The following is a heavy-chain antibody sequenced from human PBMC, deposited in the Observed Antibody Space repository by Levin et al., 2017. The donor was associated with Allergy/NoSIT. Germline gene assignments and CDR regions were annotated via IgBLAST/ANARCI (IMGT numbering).Heavy chain of an antibody. CDR2: IYYSGST. Sequence: SCTVSGGSVSGSSYYWGWVRQPPGEGLEWIGSIYYSGSTYYNPSLKSRVSISVDTSKNQFSLRLNSMTAADTAMYYCSRQERGSCSSTSCYTDHWGQGTQVIVSS. D-gene: IGHD2-2*02. V-gene: IGHV4-39*01. CDR1: GGSVSGSSYY. J-gene: IGHJ1*01. CDR3: SRQERGSCSSTSCYTDH.